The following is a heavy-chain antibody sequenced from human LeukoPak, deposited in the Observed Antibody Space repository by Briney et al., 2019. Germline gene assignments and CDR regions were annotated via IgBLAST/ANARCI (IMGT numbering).Heavy chain of an antibody. CDR2: ISDSGGRT. V-gene: IGHV3-23*01. Sequence: GGSLRLSCAASGFPFSSYAMSWVRQAPGKGLEWVSVISDSGGRTYSAASVKGRFTISRDNSKDTLYLQMNSLRAEDTAVYYCARTYCIGSSCPGVFEYWGQGTLVTVSS. D-gene: IGHD2-15*01. CDR1: GFPFSSYA. CDR3: ARTYCIGSSCPGVFEY. J-gene: IGHJ4*02.